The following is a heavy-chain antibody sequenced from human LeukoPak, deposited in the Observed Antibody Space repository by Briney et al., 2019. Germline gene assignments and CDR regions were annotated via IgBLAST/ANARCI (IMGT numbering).Heavy chain of an antibody. Sequence: GGSLRLSCAASGFTFDDYGMSWVRQAPGKGLEWVANIRQDGSEEYYVDSVKGRFTISRDNAKNSLYLQMNSLRAEDTAVYYCARDRRGYYSPFDYWGQGTLVTVSS. CDR3: ARDRRGYYSPFDY. V-gene: IGHV3-7*01. J-gene: IGHJ4*02. D-gene: IGHD3-22*01. CDR1: GFTFDDYG. CDR2: IRQDGSEE.